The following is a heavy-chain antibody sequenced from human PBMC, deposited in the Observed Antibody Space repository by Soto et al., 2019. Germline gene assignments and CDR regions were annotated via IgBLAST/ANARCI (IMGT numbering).Heavy chain of an antibody. Sequence: EVQLVESGGGLVQPGGSLRLSCAASGFTFSNYWMYWVRQAPGKGLVWVSRINSDGSVSSYADSVKGRLTISSDNVKNTLYLQMGSLRAEDTAVYYCARGDCVGGPCYSLAGSFYYYMDVWGKGTTVTVFS. CDR2: INSDGSVS. CDR1: GFTFSNYW. CDR3: ARGDCVGGPCYSLAGSFYYYMDV. D-gene: IGHD2-15*01. J-gene: IGHJ6*03. V-gene: IGHV3-74*01.